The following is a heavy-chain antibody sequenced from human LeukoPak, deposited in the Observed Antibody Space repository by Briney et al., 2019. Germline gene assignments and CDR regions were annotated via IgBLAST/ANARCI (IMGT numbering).Heavy chain of an antibody. Sequence: ASVKVSCKASGYTFTSYGISWVRQAPGQGLEWMGWISAYNGNTNYAQKLQGRVTMTTDTSTSTAYMELRSLRSDDTAVYYCASDRYYDFVGGVNWFDPWAREPWSPSPQ. CDR1: GYTFTSYG. CDR2: ISAYNGNT. J-gene: IGHJ5*02. V-gene: IGHV1-18*01. D-gene: IGHD3-3*01. CDR3: ASDRYYDFVGGVNWFDP.